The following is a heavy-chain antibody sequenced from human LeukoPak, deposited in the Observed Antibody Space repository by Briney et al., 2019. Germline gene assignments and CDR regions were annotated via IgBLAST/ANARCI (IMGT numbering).Heavy chain of an antibody. CDR2: INRDGSER. J-gene: IGHJ6*02. CDR3: ARRNAMDV. V-gene: IGHV3-7*03. CDR1: GFTFSNYW. Sequence: GGSLRLSCAASGFTFSNYWMTWVRQAPGKGLEWVANINRDGSERYYVDPVKGRFTISRDDAKSSLYLQMNSLRAEDTAVYYCARRNAMDVWGQGTTVIVFS.